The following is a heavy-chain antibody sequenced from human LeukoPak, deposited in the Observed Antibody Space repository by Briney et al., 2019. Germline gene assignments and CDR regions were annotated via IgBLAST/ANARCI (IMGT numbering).Heavy chain of an antibody. CDR3: ARGYYDSSGYLISYNWFDP. V-gene: IGHV4-59*01. CDR1: GGSISHYY. J-gene: IGHJ5*02. D-gene: IGHD3-22*01. CDR2: IYYRGST. Sequence: SETLSLTCTVSGGSISHYYWSWIRQPPGKGLEWIGYIYYRGSTNYNHSLKSRVTISVDTSKNQFSLKLSSVTAADTAVYYCARGYYDSSGYLISYNWFDPWGQGTLVTVSS.